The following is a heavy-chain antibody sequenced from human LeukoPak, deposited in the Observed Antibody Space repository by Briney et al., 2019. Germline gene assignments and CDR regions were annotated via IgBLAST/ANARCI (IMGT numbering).Heavy chain of an antibody. CDR1: GYSFTSYW. V-gene: IGHV5-51*01. J-gene: IGHJ5*02. D-gene: IGHD5-18*01. CDR3: ARQYSYGRSSFPPWFDP. Sequence: GESLKISCKGSGYSFTSYWIAWVRQMPGKGLEWMGIIYPSNSDTKYSPSLQGQVTISADKSISTAYLQWSSLKASDTAMYYCARQYSYGRSSFPPWFDPWGQGTLVTVSS. CDR2: IYPSNSDT.